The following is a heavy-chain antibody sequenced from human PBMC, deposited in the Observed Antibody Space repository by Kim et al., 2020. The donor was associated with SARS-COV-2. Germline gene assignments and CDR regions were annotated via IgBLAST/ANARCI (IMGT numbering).Heavy chain of an antibody. D-gene: IGHD1-20*01. CDR2: ISYDGSNK. Sequence: GGSLRLSCAASGFTFSSYGMHWVRQAPGKGLEWVAVISYDGSNKYYADSVKGRFTISRDNSKNTLYLQMNSLRAEDTAVYYCAKERYFDDWGQGTLVTVSS. J-gene: IGHJ4*02. V-gene: IGHV3-30*18. CDR3: AKERYFDD. CDR1: GFTFSSYG.